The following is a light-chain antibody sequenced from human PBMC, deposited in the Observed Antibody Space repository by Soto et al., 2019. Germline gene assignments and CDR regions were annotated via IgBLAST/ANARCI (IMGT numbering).Light chain of an antibody. CDR1: QSVSSGY. J-gene: IGKJ1*01. V-gene: IGKV3-20*01. CDR2: GAS. CDR3: QQYGSTPWT. Sequence: DIVLTQSPGTLSLSPGERATLSCWASQSVSSGYLAWYQQKLGQAPRLLIYGASSRAAGISDRLSGSGFWTDYTLTIRRLEPEDFAVYYCQQYGSTPWTFGQGNKVQIK.